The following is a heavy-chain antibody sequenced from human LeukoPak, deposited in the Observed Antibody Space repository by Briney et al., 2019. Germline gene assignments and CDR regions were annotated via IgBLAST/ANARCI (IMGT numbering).Heavy chain of an antibody. CDR1: GYTFTSYG. CDR3: ASSKTSCSGTSCYDPFDY. D-gene: IGHD2-2*01. V-gene: IGHV1-18*01. CDR2: ISAHNGNT. Sequence: ASVKVSCKASGYTFTSYGISWVRQAPGRGLEWMAWISAHNGNTNYAQNLRDRVTLTTDTSTSTVYMELRSLRSDDTAVYYCASSKTSCSGTSCYDPFDYWGQGTLVTVSS. J-gene: IGHJ4*02.